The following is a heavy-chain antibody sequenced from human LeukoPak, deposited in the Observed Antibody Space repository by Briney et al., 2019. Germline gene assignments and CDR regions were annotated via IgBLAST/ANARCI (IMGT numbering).Heavy chain of an antibody. CDR3: ARPYYDYVWGSYRREHNWFDP. J-gene: IGHJ5*02. V-gene: IGHV1-3*01. D-gene: IGHD3-16*02. CDR2: INAGNGNT. CDR1: GYTFTSYA. Sequence: ASVKVSGKASGYTFTSYAMHWVRQAPGQRLEWMGWINAGNGNTKYSQKFQGRVTITRDSSASTAYMELSSLRSEDTAVYYCARPYYDYVWGSYRREHNWFDPWGQGTLVTVSS.